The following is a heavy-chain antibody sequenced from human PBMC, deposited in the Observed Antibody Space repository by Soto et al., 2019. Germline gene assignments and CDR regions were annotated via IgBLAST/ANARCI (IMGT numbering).Heavy chain of an antibody. CDR2: VNYSGST. V-gene: IGHV4-39*01. J-gene: IGHJ5*02. CDR1: GGSLGSSAYY. CDR3: SRRAPEGFDP. Sequence: SETLSLTCAVSGGSLGSSAYYWGWIRQAPGKGLEWVGSVNYSGSTYYNPSLKSRVTISVDTSRNQLSLKLSSVTAADTALYYCSRRAPEGFDPWGQGTLVTVPQ.